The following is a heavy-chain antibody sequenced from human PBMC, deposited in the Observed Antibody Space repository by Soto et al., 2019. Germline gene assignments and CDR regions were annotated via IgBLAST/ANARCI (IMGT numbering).Heavy chain of an antibody. D-gene: IGHD2-2*01. Sequence: PGGSLRLSCAASGFTFTSDAMSWVRRAPGKGVEWVSVISGSGGSTYYADSVKGRFTISRDNSKNTLYLQMNSLRAEDTAVYSCARESRYCSTNSYSSQHAFDIWGQGTMVTVSS. CDR1: GFTFTSDA. V-gene: IGHV3-23*01. J-gene: IGHJ3*02. CDR3: ARESRYCSTNSYSSQHAFDI. CDR2: ISGSGGST.